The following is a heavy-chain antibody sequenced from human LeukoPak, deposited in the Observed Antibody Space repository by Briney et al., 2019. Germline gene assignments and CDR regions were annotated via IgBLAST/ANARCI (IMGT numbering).Heavy chain of an antibody. V-gene: IGHV4-4*08. CDR2: IYTSGIT. CDR3: ARGRGSSGWYGGFDY. Sequence: PSETLSLTCTVSGGSMSSHYWSWIRQPPGKGLEWIGYIYTSGITNYNPSLKSRVTISLDMSKNQFSLKLSSVTAADTAVYYCARGRGSSGWYGGFDYWGQGTLVTVSS. D-gene: IGHD6-19*01. CDR1: GGSMSSHY. J-gene: IGHJ4*02.